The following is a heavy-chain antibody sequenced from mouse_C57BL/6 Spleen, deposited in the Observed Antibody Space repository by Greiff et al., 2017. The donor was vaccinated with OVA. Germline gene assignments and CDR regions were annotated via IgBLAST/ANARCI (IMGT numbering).Heavy chain of an antibody. J-gene: IGHJ4*01. CDR3: ARALYYEDAMDY. CDR2: IDPSDSET. D-gene: IGHD1-1*01. CDR1: GYTFTSYW. V-gene: IGHV1-52*01. Sequence: QVQLQQPGAELVRPGSSVKLSCKASGYTFTSYWMHWVKQRPIQGLEWIGNIDPSDSETHYNQKFKDKATLTVDKSSSTAYMQLSSLTSEDSAVYYCARALYYEDAMDYWGQGTSVTVSS.